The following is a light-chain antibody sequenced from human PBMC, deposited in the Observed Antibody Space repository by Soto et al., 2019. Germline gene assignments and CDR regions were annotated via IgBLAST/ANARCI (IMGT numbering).Light chain of an antibody. V-gene: IGKV3-11*01. CDR3: QQRHFWPIT. Sequence: EVVLTQSPVTLYFSPGERATLSCRARQSFRCLLAWYQQKPGQAPRLLIYDAYNRATGIPPRFSGSGSGPDFTLTISSLEPDDSAVYDCQQRHFWPITFDQETRLAIK. CDR2: DAY. CDR1: QSFRCL. J-gene: IGKJ5*01.